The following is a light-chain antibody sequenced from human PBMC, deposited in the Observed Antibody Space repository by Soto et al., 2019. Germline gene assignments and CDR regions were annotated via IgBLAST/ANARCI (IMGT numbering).Light chain of an antibody. CDR3: QQSSSTPQT. CDR2: VAS. J-gene: IGKJ4*01. CDR1: QDISNF. Sequence: DIQMNTSPSDMSASVGYRATITGRASQDISNFLVWFQQRPGKAPKLLINVASTLQSGVPSRFSGSGSGTDFTLAISSLQPEDFATYYCQQSSSTPQTFGEGTKVDIK. V-gene: IGKV1-39*01.